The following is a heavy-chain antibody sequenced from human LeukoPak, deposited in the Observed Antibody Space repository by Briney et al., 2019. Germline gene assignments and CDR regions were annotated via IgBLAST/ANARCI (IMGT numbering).Heavy chain of an antibody. V-gene: IGHV3-30*07. J-gene: IGHJ5*02. CDR2: IWYDGSNK. D-gene: IGHD3-10*01. CDR1: GFTFSSYA. Sequence: GRSLRLSCAASGFTFSSYAMHWVRQAPGKGLEWVAVIWYDGSNKYYGDSVKGRFTISRDNSKKTLYLQMNSLRVEDTAVYYCAREWFGEPWFDPWGQGTLVTVSS. CDR3: AREWFGEPWFDP.